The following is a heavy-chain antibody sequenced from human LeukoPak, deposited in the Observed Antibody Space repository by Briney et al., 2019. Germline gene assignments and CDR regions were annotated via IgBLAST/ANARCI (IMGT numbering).Heavy chain of an antibody. CDR1: GFTFSSYA. J-gene: IGHJ4*02. CDR3: ARSGLMIRGVIDY. CDR2: ISYDGSNK. D-gene: IGHD3-10*01. V-gene: IGHV3-30*04. Sequence: GGSLRLSCAASGFTFSSYAMHWVRQAPGKGLEWVAVISYDGSNKYYADSVKGRFTISRDNSKNTLYLQTNSLRAEDTAVYYCARSGLMIRGVIDYWGQGTLVTVSS.